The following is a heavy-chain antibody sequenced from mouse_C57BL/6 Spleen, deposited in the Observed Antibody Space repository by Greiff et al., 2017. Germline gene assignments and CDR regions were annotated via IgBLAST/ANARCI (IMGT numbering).Heavy chain of an antibody. CDR2: ISNLAYSI. V-gene: IGHV5-15*01. Sequence: EVMLVESGGGLVQPGGSLKLSCAASGFTFSDYGMAWVRQAPRKGPAWVAFISNLAYSIYYADTVTGRFTISRENAKNTLYLEMSSLRSEDTAMYYCARSYYDYDGWFAYWGQGTLVTVSA. CDR3: ARSYYDYDGWFAY. CDR1: GFTFSDYG. J-gene: IGHJ3*01. D-gene: IGHD2-4*01.